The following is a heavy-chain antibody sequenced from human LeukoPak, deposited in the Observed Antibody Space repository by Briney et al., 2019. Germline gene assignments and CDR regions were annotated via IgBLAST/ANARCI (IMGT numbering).Heavy chain of an antibody. CDR1: GYTLTGYY. V-gene: IGHV1-2*02. CDR3: ARVAAVGGVHYGMDV. D-gene: IGHD6-13*01. Sequence: GASVKVSCKASGYTLTGYYMHWVRQAPGQGLEWMGWINPNSGGTKYAQKFQGRVTMSRDTSISTGYMELSRLRSDDTAVYYCARVAAVGGVHYGMDVWGQGTTVTVSS. CDR2: INPNSGGT. J-gene: IGHJ6*02.